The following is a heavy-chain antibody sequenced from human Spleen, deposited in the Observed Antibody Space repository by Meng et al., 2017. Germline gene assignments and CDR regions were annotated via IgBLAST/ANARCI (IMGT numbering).Heavy chain of an antibody. Sequence: GESLKISCKGSEYSFMSYWIGWVRQMPGKGLEWMGIIYPGDSDTRYSPSFQGQVSISADNSISTAYLQWSSLKASDTAIYYCARPYDSSGYYPDYWGQGTLVTVSS. D-gene: IGHD3-22*01. CDR2: IYPGDSDT. V-gene: IGHV5-51*01. CDR3: ARPYDSSGYYPDY. J-gene: IGHJ4*02. CDR1: EYSFMSYW.